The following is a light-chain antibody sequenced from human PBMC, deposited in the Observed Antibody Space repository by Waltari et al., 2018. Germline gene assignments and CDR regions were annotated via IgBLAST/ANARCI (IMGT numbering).Light chain of an antibody. V-gene: IGKV4-1*01. J-gene: IGKJ1*01. CDR1: QSILYNFNDKNY. CDR2: WAS. CDR3: QQYYSRRA. Sequence: DIVMAQSTESLAVSLGATATNNVRSCQSILYNFNDKNYLAWYQQKPGQPPKLLIYWASTRYCGVPERFSGSGAGTYFCLTISSLQPEDVAVYYCQQYYSRRAFGRGTRVEIK.